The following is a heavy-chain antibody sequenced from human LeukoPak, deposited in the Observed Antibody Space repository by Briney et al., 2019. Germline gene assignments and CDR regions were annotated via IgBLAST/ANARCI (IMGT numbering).Heavy chain of an antibody. D-gene: IGHD6-13*01. CDR1: GFTFSSYV. Sequence: GGSLRLSCAASGFTFSSYVMHWVRQAPGKGLEWVAFIRYDGSNKNYADSVKGRFTISRDNSKNTLYLQMNSLRAEDTAVYCCAKCSSSGYFDYFDYWGQGTLVTVSS. CDR3: AKCSSSGYFDYFDY. CDR2: IRYDGSNK. V-gene: IGHV3-30*02. J-gene: IGHJ4*02.